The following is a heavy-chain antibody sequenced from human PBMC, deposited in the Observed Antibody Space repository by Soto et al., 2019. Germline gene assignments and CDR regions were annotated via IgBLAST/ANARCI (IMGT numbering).Heavy chain of an antibody. CDR3: ARHTMIVVGHPLHFDY. V-gene: IGHV4-39*01. CDR1: GGSISSSSYY. J-gene: IGHJ4*02. D-gene: IGHD3-22*01. Sequence: QLQLQESGPGLVKPSETLSLTCTVSGGSISSSSYYWGWIRQPPGKGLEWIGSIYYSGSTYYNPSLKSRVTISVDTSKNQFSLKLSSGTAADTAVYYCARHTMIVVGHPLHFDYWGQGTLVTVSS. CDR2: IYYSGST.